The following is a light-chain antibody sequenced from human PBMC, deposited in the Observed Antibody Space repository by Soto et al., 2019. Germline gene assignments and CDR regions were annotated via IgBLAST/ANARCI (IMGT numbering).Light chain of an antibody. V-gene: IGLV2-14*03. Sequence: QSALTQPASVSGTPGQSITISCTGTSSDVGYYNYVSWYQQHPGKVPKLMIYDVRYRSSGVSDRFSGSKSGNTAFLTLSGLPAEDDAYYYCSSNTSTTTLVFGTGTKVTVL. CDR3: SSNTSTTTLV. CDR2: DVR. J-gene: IGLJ1*01. CDR1: SSDVGYYNY.